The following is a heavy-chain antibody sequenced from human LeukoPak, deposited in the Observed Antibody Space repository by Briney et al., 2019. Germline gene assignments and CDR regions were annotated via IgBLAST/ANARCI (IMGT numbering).Heavy chain of an antibody. CDR2: ISWDGGST. D-gene: IGHD6-13*01. CDR3: AKGAPGIAAAGTGYYYYYYMDV. V-gene: IGHV3-43D*03. Sequence: QPGGSLRLSCAASGFTFDDYAMHWVRQAPGKGLEWVSLISWDGGSTYYADSVKGRFTISRDNSKNSLYLQMNSLRAEDTALYYCAKGAPGIAAAGTGYYYYYYMDVWGKGTTVTVSS. CDR1: GFTFDDYA. J-gene: IGHJ6*03.